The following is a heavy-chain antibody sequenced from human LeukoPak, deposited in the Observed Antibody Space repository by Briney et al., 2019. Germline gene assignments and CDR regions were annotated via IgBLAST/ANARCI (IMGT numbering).Heavy chain of an antibody. D-gene: IGHD3-10*01. CDR1: GFAFGTYA. CDR2: ISADGQVT. Sequence: RGSLRLSCAGSGFAFGTYAMSCVRQAPGMGLEWVSSISADGQVTYYADSVEGRFTVSRDNSKSTLYLQLNSLRAEDTATYYCARDPYNTILYRLAHWGQGTLVTVSS. V-gene: IGHV3-23*01. J-gene: IGHJ4*02. CDR3: ARDPYNTILYRLAH.